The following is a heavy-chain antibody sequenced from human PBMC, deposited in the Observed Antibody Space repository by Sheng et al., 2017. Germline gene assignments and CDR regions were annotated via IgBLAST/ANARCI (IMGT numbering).Heavy chain of an antibody. CDR1: GGTFNSYG. CDR2: INPIFGTA. V-gene: IGHV1-69*13. Sequence: QGQLVQSGAEMKRPGSSVKVSCKASGGTFNSYGVSWVRQAPGQGLEWMGGINPIFGTAHYAQKFQGRLTITADKSTSTVYMELSSLRSEDTAMYYCTRLRPIAYLVGYSDEWGQGTLVIVSS. D-gene: IGHD2-21*01. CDR3: TRLRPIAYLVGYSDE. J-gene: IGHJ4*02.